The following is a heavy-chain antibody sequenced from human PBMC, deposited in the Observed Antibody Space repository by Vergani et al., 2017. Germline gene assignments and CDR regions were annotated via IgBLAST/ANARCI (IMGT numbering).Heavy chain of an antibody. V-gene: IGHV4-31*03. Sequence: QVQLQESGPGLLKPSQTLSLTCTVSGGSLSSGSYYWSWVRQRPGKGLEWIGYIYNSGSTYYNPSLKSRVTISVDASKNQFSLKLSSVTAADTAVYYCARGDYCSGGSCYQDYYYGMDVWGQGTTVTVSS. CDR3: ARGDYCSGGSCYQDYYYGMDV. CDR1: GGSLSSGSYY. CDR2: IYNSGST. J-gene: IGHJ6*02. D-gene: IGHD2-15*01.